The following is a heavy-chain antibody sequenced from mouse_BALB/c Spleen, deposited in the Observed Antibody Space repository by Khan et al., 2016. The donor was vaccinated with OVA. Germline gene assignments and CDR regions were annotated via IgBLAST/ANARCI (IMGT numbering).Heavy chain of an antibody. CDR3: ARGSDCRYCFDY. CDR2: ISYSGVT. J-gene: IGHJ2*01. Sequence: VQLKQSGPGLVKPSQSLSLTCTVTGYSITSGYAWNWIRQFPGNKLEWMGYISYSGVTSYTPSLKSRISITRDTSKNQFFLQLNSVTTEDTATYTGARGSDCRYCFDYWGQGTTLTVSS. V-gene: IGHV3-2*02. D-gene: IGHD2-13*01. CDR1: GYSITSGYA.